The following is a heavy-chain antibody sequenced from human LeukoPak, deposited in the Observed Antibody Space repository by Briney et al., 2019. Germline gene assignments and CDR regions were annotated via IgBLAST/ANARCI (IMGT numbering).Heavy chain of an antibody. D-gene: IGHD5-18*01. CDR1: GFTFSSHS. CDR2: ISSSSTYI. J-gene: IGHJ6*03. CDR3: ARDHRYGPFSDYYYYMDV. Sequence: PGGSLRLSCAASGFTFSSHSINWVRQAPGKGLEWVSSISSSSTYIYYADSVKGRFTISRDNAKSSLYLQMNSLRAEDTAVYYCARDHRYGPFSDYYYYMDVWGKGTTVTVSS. V-gene: IGHV3-21*06.